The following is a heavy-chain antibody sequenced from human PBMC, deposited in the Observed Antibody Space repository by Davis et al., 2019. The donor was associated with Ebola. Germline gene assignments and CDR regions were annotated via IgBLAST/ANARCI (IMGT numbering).Heavy chain of an antibody. CDR3: ARGADSSSWPYYYYGMDV. J-gene: IGHJ6*02. Sequence: PSETLSLTCTVSGGSISSYYWSWIRQPPGKGLEWIGYIYFRGSNNYNPSLKSRVTISVDTSKNQFSLKLSSVTAADTAVYYCARGADSSSWPYYYYGMDVWGQGTTVTVSS. D-gene: IGHD6-13*01. CDR1: GGSISSYY. V-gene: IGHV4-59*01. CDR2: IYFRGSN.